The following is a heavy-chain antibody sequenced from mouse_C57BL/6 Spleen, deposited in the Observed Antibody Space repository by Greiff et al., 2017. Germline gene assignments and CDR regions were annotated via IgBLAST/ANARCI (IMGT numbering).Heavy chain of an antibody. CDR3: ARFDYYGSSQFAY. CDR1: GYSFTDYN. J-gene: IGHJ3*01. V-gene: IGHV1-39*01. CDR2: INPNYGTT. Sequence: VHVKQSGPELVKPGASVKISCKASGYSFTDYNMNWVEQSNGKSLEWIGVINPNYGTTSYNQKFKGKATLTVDQSSSTAYMQLNSLTSEDSAVYYCARFDYYGSSQFAYWGQGTLVTVSA. D-gene: IGHD1-1*01.